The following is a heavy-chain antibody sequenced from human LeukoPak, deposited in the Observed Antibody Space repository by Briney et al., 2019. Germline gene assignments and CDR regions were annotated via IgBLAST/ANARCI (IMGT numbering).Heavy chain of an antibody. Sequence: GGSLRLSCAASGFTFSRYAMSWVRQAPGKGLEWGSVISGGGGSTSYADSVKGRFTISRDNSKNTLYLQMNSLRAEDTALYYCAKDRLSTPTAPRFDPWGQGTQVTVSS. CDR1: GFTFSRYA. V-gene: IGHV3-23*01. J-gene: IGHJ5*02. CDR3: AKDRLSTPTAPRFDP. D-gene: IGHD4-23*01. CDR2: ISGGGGST.